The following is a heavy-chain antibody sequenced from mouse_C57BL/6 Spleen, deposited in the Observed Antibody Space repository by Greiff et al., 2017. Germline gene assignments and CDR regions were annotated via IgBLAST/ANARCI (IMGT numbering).Heavy chain of an antibody. Sequence: VQLQQSGPELVKPGASVKISCKASGYTFTDYYMNWVKQSHGKSLEWIGDINPNNGGTSYNQKFKGKDTLTVDKSSSTAYMELRSLTSEDSAVYYCARSFYYYGSSYYFDYWGQGTTLTVSS. D-gene: IGHD1-1*01. V-gene: IGHV1-26*01. CDR1: GYTFTDYY. CDR3: ARSFYYYGSSYYFDY. J-gene: IGHJ2*01. CDR2: INPNNGGT.